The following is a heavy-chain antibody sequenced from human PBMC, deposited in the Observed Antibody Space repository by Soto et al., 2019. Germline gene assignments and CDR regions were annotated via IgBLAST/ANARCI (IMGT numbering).Heavy chain of an antibody. V-gene: IGHV4-61*01. J-gene: IGHJ6*03. CDR1: GDSISSDSYY. D-gene: IGHD4-17*01. CDR3: ARATVTSITYYYYYMDV. Sequence: SETLSLTCTVSGDSISSDSYYWSWIRQHPVKGLEWIGYIYYSGSTNYNPSLKSRVTISVDTSKNQFSLKLSSVTAADTAVYYCARATVTSITYYYYYMDVWGKGTTVTVSS. CDR2: IYYSGST.